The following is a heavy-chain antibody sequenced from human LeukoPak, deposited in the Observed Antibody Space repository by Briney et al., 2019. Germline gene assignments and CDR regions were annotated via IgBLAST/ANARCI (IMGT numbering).Heavy chain of an antibody. CDR1: GGSFSGYY. J-gene: IGHJ4*02. Sequence: PSETLSLTCAVYGGSFSGYYWSWIRQPPGKGLEWIGEINHSGSTNYNPSLKSRVTISVDTSKNQFSLKLSSVTAADTAVYYCARDPQVTAIDYWAQGTLVTVSS. D-gene: IGHD2-21*02. CDR2: INHSGST. CDR3: ARDPQVTAIDY. V-gene: IGHV4-34*01.